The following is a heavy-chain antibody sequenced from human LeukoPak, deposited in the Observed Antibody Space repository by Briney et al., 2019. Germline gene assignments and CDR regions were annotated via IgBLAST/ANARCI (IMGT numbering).Heavy chain of an antibody. CDR3: ARDLQYSYGTFDY. V-gene: IGHV3-53*01. D-gene: IGHD5-18*01. J-gene: IGHJ4*02. Sequence: GGSLRLSCTASGFTFGDYAMSWFRQAPGKGLEWVSVIYSGGSTYYADSVKGRFTISRDNSKNTLYLQMNSLRAEDTAVYYCARDLQYSYGTFDYWGQGTLVTVSS. CDR2: IYSGGST. CDR1: GFTFGDYA.